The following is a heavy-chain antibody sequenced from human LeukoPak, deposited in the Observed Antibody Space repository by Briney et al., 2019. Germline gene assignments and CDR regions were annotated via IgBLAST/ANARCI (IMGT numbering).Heavy chain of an antibody. CDR2: ISSSGGRT. V-gene: IGHV3-23*01. CDR1: GFIFSSYA. CDR3: AKGYCSGGSCYSGLFDY. J-gene: IGHJ4*02. Sequence: GGSLRLSCAAPGFIFSSYAMSGVRQAPGKGLEWVSAISSSGGRTYYADSVKGRFTISRDNSKNTLYLQMNSLRAEDTAVYYCAKGYCSGGSCYSGLFDYWGQGTLVTVSS. D-gene: IGHD2-15*01.